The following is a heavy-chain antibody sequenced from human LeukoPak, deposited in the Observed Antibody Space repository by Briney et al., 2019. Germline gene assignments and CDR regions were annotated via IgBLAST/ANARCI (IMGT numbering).Heavy chain of an antibody. CDR1: GGNFSSYG. CDR2: IIPIFGTA. D-gene: IGHD1-7*01. V-gene: IGHV1-69*05. CDR3: ASPRGITGTTDFDY. J-gene: IGHJ4*02. Sequence: GASVKLFCKASGGNFSSYGMSGVREAPGQGLEWMGGIIPIFGTANYAQKFQGRVTITTDEATSTDYMELSSLRAEDTAVYYCASPRGITGTTDFDYWGQGTLVTVSS.